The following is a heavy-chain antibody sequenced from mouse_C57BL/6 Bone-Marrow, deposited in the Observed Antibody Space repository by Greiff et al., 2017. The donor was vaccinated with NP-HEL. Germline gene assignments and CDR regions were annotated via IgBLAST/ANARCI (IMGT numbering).Heavy chain of an antibody. V-gene: IGHV1-74*01. Sequence: QVQLQQPGAELVKPGASVKVSCKASGYTFTSYWMHWVKQRPGQGLEWIGRIHPSDSDTNSNQKFKGKATLTVDKSSSTAYMQLSSLTSYDSAVYYCAIRYGYVPYYAMDYWGQGTSVTVSS. J-gene: IGHJ4*01. CDR2: IHPSDSDT. CDR1: GYTFTSYW. CDR3: AIRYGYVPYYAMDY. D-gene: IGHD2-2*01.